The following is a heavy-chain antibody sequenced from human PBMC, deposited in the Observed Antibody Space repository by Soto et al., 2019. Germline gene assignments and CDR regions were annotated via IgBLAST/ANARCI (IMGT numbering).Heavy chain of an antibody. J-gene: IGHJ6*02. D-gene: IGHD5-18*01. CDR2: IWFDGSNK. CDR1: GFTFSSYG. CDR3: ATGDTAMDVYYYYGMDV. Sequence: GGSLRLSCAASGFTFSSYGMHWVRQAPGKGLEWVAVIWFDGSNKYYADSVKGRFTISRDNSKNTLYLQMNSLRAEDTAVYYCATGDTAMDVYYYYGMDVWGQGTTVTVSS. V-gene: IGHV3-33*01.